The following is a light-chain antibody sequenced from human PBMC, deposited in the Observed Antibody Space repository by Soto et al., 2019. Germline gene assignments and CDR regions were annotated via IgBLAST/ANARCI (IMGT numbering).Light chain of an antibody. V-gene: IGKV1-5*03. J-gene: IGKJ1*01. CDR2: KAS. Sequence: DIQMTQSPSTLSGSVGDRVTITCRASQTISSWLAWYQQKTGKAPKLLIYKASTLKSGVPSRFSGSGPGTEFTLTIRSLQTDDFATYYCQHYNSYSEAFGQGTKVDIK. CDR1: QTISSW. CDR3: QHYNSYSEA.